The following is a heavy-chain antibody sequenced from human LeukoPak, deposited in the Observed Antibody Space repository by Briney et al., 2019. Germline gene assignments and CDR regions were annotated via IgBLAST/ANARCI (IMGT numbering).Heavy chain of an antibody. J-gene: IGHJ3*02. D-gene: IGHD1-26*01. CDR3: ARSGLPREDAFDI. CDR2: IYYSGST. Sequence: SETLSLTCTVSGGSISSYYRSWIRQPPGKGLEWIGYIYYSGSTNYNPSLKSRVTISVDTSKNQFSLKLSSVAAADTAVYYCARSGLPREDAFDIWGQGTMVTVSS. CDR1: GGSISSYY. V-gene: IGHV4-59*01.